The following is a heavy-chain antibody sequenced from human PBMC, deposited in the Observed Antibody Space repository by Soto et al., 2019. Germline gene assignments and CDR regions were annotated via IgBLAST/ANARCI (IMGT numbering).Heavy chain of an antibody. CDR3: ATEPIYYNDGSGYYPLGH. CDR1: GGTFRTHG. J-gene: IGHJ4*02. CDR2: NIPIFDIV. D-gene: IGHD3-22*01. Sequence: SVKVSCKVSGGTFRTHGFSWVRQAPGQGLEWIGGNIPIFDIVAYAQKFQGRVTITADDSTNTAHMEMSGLTSEDTAVYFCATEPIYYNDGSGYYPLGHWGQGTLVTVSS. V-gene: IGHV1-69*13.